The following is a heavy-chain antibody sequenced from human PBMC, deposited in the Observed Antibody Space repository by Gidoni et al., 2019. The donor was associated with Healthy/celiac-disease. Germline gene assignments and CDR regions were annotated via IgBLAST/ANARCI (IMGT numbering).Heavy chain of an antibody. V-gene: IGHV4-31*03. CDR2: IYYSGST. CDR3: ARGYCTNGVCYMGAFDI. CDR1: GGSISSGGYY. D-gene: IGHD2-8*01. Sequence: QVQLQESGPGLVKPSQTLSLTCTFSGGSISSGGYYWSWFRQHPGKGLEWIGYIYYSGSTYYNPSLKSRVTISVDTSKNQFSLKLSSVTAADTAVYYCARGYCTNGVCYMGAFDIWGQGTMVTVSS. J-gene: IGHJ3*02.